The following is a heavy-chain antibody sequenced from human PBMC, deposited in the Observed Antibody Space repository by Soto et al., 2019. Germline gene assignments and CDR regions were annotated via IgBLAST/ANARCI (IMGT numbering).Heavy chain of an antibody. CDR3: ARVVCSSTSCRYYYYYGMDV. V-gene: IGHV3-23*01. Sequence: GGSLRLSCAASGFTFSSYAMSWVRQAPGKGLXXVSXXXXXXXXXXXXXXXXXXXXISRDNSKNTLYLQMNSLRAEDTAVYYCARVVCSSTSCRYYYYYGMDVWGQGTTVTVSS. CDR2: XXXXXXXX. CDR1: GFTFSSYA. J-gene: IGHJ6*02. D-gene: IGHD2-2*01.